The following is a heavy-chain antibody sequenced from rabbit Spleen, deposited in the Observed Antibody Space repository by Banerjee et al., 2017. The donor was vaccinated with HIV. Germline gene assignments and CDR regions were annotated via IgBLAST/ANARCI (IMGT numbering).Heavy chain of an antibody. J-gene: IGHJ6*01. D-gene: IGHD8-1*01. Sequence: QEQLEESGGDLVKPEGSLALTCTASGFSFSTDHYMCWVRQAPGKGLEWIACIEGGSSAFSYFASWAKGRFTISKTSSTTVTLQMTSLTAADTATYFCARDSGSSFSSYGMDLWGPGTLVTVS. CDR2: IEGGSSAFS. CDR3: ARDSGSSFSSYGMDL. CDR1: GFSFSTDHY. V-gene: IGHV1S45*01.